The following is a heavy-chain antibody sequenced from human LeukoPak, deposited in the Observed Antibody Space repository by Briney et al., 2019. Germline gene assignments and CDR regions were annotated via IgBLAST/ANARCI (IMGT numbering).Heavy chain of an antibody. D-gene: IGHD3-10*01. CDR3: ARDGSGSYSASFDY. CDR2: IVSSGSVK. V-gene: IGHV3-11*04. J-gene: IGHJ4*02. CDR1: EFTFSDYY. Sequence: GGSLSLSCTVSEFTFSDYYMSWIRQAPGKGLEWVSYIVSSGSVKYYADSVKGRFTISRDNAKNSLYLQMNSLGAEDTAVYYCARDGSGSYSASFDYWGQGTLVTVSS.